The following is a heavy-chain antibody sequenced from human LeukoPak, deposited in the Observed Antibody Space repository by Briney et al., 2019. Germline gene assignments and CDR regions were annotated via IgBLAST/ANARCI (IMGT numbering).Heavy chain of an antibody. V-gene: IGHV3-7*01. D-gene: IGHD3-3*01. CDR2: IKQDGSEK. CDR3: ARGAGFWSGYYLYYFDY. CDR1: GFTFSSYW. Sequence: GGSLRHSCAASGFTFSSYWMSWVRQAPGKGQEWVANIKQDGSEKYYVDSVKGRFTISRDNAKNSLYLQMNSLRAEDTAVYYCARGAGFWSGYYLYYFDYWGQGALVTVSS. J-gene: IGHJ4*02.